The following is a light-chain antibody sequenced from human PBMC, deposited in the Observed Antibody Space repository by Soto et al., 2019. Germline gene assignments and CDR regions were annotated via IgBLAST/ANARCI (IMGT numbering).Light chain of an antibody. V-gene: IGKV3-15*01. Sequence: EIVMTQSPATLSVSPGERATLSCRASQSVSSNLAWYQQKPGQAPSLLIYGASTRATGIPARFSGSGSGTDFTLTISSLQSEDFAVYYCQQYNNWPRTFGQETKVDIK. CDR3: QQYNNWPRT. CDR1: QSVSSN. J-gene: IGKJ1*01. CDR2: GAS.